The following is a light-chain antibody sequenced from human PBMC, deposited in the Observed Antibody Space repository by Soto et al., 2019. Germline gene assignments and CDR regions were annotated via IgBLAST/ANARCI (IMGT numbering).Light chain of an antibody. J-gene: IGLJ1*01. CDR2: DVS. CDR3: SSYTDSNTYV. Sequence: QSVLTQPASVSGSPGQSITISCTGTSSDVGGYNYVSWYQQHPGKAPKLMIYDVSNRPSGVSNRFSGSKSGNTASLTISGLHAEDEADYYCSSYTDSNTYVFGSGTKLTVL. V-gene: IGLV2-14*01. CDR1: SSDVGGYNY.